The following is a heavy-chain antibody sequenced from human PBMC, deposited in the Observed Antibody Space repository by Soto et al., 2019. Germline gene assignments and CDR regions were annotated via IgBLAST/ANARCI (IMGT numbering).Heavy chain of an antibody. CDR2: IYYSGNT. CDR1: GGSIRSGGYY. CDR3: ARDRLMATAGTARHYFGLDV. J-gene: IGHJ6*02. V-gene: IGHV4-31*03. Sequence: LSLTCTVSGGSIRSGGYYWSWVRQNPRKGLEWIGNIYYSGNTYYNPSLKSRLTISVDTSKNQFSLNLSSVTAADTAVYYCARDRLMATAGTARHYFGLDVWGQGTTVTVSS. D-gene: IGHD5-18*01.